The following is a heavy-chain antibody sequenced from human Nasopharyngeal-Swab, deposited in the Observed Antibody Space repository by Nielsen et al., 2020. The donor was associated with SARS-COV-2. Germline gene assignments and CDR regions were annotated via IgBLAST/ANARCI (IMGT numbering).Heavy chain of an antibody. CDR1: GGSISSGGYS. CDR2: IYHSGST. CDR3: ARGHYGSGSYRDY. D-gene: IGHD3-10*01. Sequence: SETLSLTCAVSGGSISSGGYSWSWIRQPPGKGLEWIGYIYHSGSTYYNPSLKSRVTISVDTSKNQFSLKLSSVTAADTAVYYCARGHYGSGSYRDYWGQGTLVTVSS. V-gene: IGHV4-30-2*01. J-gene: IGHJ4*02.